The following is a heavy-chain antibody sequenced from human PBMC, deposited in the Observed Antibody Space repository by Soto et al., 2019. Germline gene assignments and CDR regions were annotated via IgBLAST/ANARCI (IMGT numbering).Heavy chain of an antibody. V-gene: IGHV4-30-2*01. Sequence: SETLSLTCAVSGGSISSGGYSWSWIRQPPGKGLEWIGYIYHSGSTYYNPSLKSRVTISVDRSKNQFSLKLSSVTAADTAVYYCTASGDPYYYYGMDVWGQGTTVTVSS. D-gene: IGHD7-27*01. CDR2: IYHSGST. J-gene: IGHJ6*02. CDR1: GGSISSGGYS. CDR3: TASGDPYYYYGMDV.